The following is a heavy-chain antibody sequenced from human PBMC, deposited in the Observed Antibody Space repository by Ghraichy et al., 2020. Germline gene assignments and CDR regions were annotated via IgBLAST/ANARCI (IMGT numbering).Heavy chain of an antibody. CDR2: IYYSGST. D-gene: IGHD3-10*01. CDR3: AREYYYGSGSYVDV. CDR1: GGSISSGGYY. J-gene: IGHJ6*04. Sequence: SETLSLTCTVSGGSISSGGYYWSWIRQHPGKGLEWIGYIYYSGSTYYNPSLKSRVTISVDTSKNQFSLKLSSVTAADTAVYYCAREYYYGSGSYVDVWGKGTTVTVSS. V-gene: IGHV4-31*03.